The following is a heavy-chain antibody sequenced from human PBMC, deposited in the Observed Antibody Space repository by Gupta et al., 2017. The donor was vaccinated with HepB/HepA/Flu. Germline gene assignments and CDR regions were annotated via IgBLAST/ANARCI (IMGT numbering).Heavy chain of an antibody. J-gene: IGHJ4*02. CDR1: GFTFSGSA. CDR2: IRSKANSYAT. D-gene: IGHD1-26*01. V-gene: IGHV3-73*01. CDR3: TRLTYSGNTMGY. Sequence: EVQLVESGGGLVQPGGSLKLSCAASGFTFSGSAMHWGRQASGKGLEWVGRIRSKANSYATAYAASVKGRFTISRDDSKNTAYLQMNSLKTEDTAVYYCTRLTYSGNTMGYWGQGTLVTVSS.